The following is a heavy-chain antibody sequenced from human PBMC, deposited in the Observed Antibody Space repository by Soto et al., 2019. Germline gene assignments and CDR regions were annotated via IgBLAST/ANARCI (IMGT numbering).Heavy chain of an antibody. CDR2: ISGSGGGT. V-gene: IGHV3-23*01. Sequence: GGSLRLSCAASGFTFSSYAMSWVRQAPGKGLECVSSISGSGGGTYYADSVKGRFTISRDNSKNTLYLQMNSLRVEDTAVYYCAKRDGAFDIWGQGTMVTVSS. J-gene: IGHJ3*02. CDR1: GFTFSSYA. CDR3: AKRDGAFDI.